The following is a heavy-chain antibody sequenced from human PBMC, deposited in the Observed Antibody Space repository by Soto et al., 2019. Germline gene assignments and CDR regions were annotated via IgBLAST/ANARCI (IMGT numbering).Heavy chain of an antibody. D-gene: IGHD2-2*01. CDR1: GGSISSGGYS. CDR3: ARGKCSSTSCWWFDP. Sequence: SETLSLTCAVSGGSISSGGYSWSWIRQPPGKGLEWIGYIYHSGSTYYNPSLKSRVTISVDRSKNQFSLKLSSVTAADTAVYYCARGKCSSTSCWWFDPWGQGTLVTVSS. CDR2: IYHSGST. V-gene: IGHV4-30-2*01. J-gene: IGHJ5*02.